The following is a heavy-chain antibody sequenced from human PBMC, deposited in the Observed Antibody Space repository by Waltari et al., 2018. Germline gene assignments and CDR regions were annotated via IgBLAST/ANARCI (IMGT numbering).Heavy chain of an antibody. CDR2: ISNRCDTP. Sequence: EVHLLESGGGLVQPGESLRLSCAVSGFPLNDFPMTWVRQVSGKGVGWVSAISNRCDTPFYADSVRGRFTISKDISKNTLFLDMIGLRGEDTATYYCAKSSFNYDFVMATWGQGALVTVSS. D-gene: IGHD3-3*01. J-gene: IGHJ5*02. CDR1: GFPLNDFP. CDR3: AKSSFNYDFVMAT. V-gene: IGHV3-23*01.